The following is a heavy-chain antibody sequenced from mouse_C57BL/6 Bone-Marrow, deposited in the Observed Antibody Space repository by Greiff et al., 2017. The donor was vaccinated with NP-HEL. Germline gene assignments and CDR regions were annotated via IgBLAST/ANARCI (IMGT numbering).Heavy chain of an antibody. J-gene: IGHJ4*01. CDR3: ARRGSSYAMDY. CDR2: INPSTGGT. CDR1: GYSFTGYY. Sequence: EVMLVESGPELVKPGASVKISCKASGYSFTGYYMNWVKQSPEKSLEWIGEINPSTGGTTYNQKFKAKATLTVDKSSSTAYMQLKSLTSEDSAVYYCARRGSSYAMDYWGQGTSVTVSS. V-gene: IGHV1-42*01. D-gene: IGHD1-1*01.